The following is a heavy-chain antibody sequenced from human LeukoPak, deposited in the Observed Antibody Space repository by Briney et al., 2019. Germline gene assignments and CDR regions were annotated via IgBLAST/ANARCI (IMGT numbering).Heavy chain of an antibody. V-gene: IGHV4-39*01. D-gene: IGHD2-15*01. Sequence: PSETLSLTCTVSGGSISSSSYYWGWIRQPPGKGLEWIGSIYYSGSTYYNPSLESRVTISVDTSKNQFSLKLSSVTAADTAVYYCASILRVVAATVTYYYYYYMDVWGKGTTVTVSS. CDR3: ASILRVVAATVTYYYYYYMDV. J-gene: IGHJ6*03. CDR2: IYYSGST. CDR1: GGSISSSSYY.